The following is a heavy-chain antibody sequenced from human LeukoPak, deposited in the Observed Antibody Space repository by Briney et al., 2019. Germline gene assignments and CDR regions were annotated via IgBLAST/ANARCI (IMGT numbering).Heavy chain of an antibody. J-gene: IGHJ4*02. CDR3: AKGSNFAFDN. CDR2: INPDGTDT. D-gene: IGHD1-1*01. CDR1: GFTFSNFW. V-gene: IGHV3-74*01. Sequence: GGSLRLSCAAPGFTFSNFWMHWVRQAPGMGLVWVSQINPDGTDTLYADSVKGRFTISRDNAKNTLYLQMNSLRAEDTAVYYCAKGSNFAFDNWGQGILVTVSS.